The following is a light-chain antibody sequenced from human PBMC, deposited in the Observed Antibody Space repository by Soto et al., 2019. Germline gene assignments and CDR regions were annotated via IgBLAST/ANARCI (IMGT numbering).Light chain of an antibody. CDR3: QKYSSVPV. CDR1: QDIRNC. CDR2: AAS. Sequence: DIPMTQSPTSLSASVGDRVTITCRASQDIRNCLAWYQQKPGKAPKLLIYAASTLQSGVPSRFSGSGSGTDFNLTITSLQPEDVATYSCQKYSSVPVFGPGTKVEIK. J-gene: IGKJ3*01. V-gene: IGKV1-27*01.